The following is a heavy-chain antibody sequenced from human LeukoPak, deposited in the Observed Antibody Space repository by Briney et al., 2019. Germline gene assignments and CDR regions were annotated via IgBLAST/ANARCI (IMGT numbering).Heavy chain of an antibody. D-gene: IGHD3-3*01. J-gene: IGHJ5*02. CDR3: ARDRYDSPHTDLFDP. CDR1: GGSISSYY. Sequence: SETLSLTCTVSGGSISSYYWSWIRQPAGKGLEWIGRIYTSGSTNYNPSLKSRVTMSVDTSKNQFSLKLSSVTAADTAVYYCARDRYDSPHTDLFDPWGQGTLVTVSS. CDR2: IYTSGST. V-gene: IGHV4-4*07.